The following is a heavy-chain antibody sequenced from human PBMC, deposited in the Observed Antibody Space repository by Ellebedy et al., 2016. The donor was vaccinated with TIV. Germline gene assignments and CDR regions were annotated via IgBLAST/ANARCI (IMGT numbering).Heavy chain of an antibody. CDR1: GGSISSGDYY. V-gene: IGHV4-30-4*01. CDR2: IFYSGST. Sequence: SETLSLXCTVSGGSISSGDYYWNWIGQPPGKGLEWIGYIFYSGSTYYNPSLESRVVISVDTSKNQFSLRLTSVTAADTAVYYCARGRAVAGTFAFDMWGQGTKVTVSS. J-gene: IGHJ3*02. CDR3: ARGRAVAGTFAFDM. D-gene: IGHD6-19*01.